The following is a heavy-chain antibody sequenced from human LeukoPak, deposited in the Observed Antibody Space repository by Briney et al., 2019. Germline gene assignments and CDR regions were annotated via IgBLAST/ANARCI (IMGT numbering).Heavy chain of an antibody. CDR2: ISGGSFHI. Sequence: GGSLRLSCTASGFTFNSYTMNWVRQAPGKGLEWVSSISGGSFHIYYADSLKGRFTISRDDAKSSLYLQLNSLRAEDTAVYYCARDRGTSGRYDGLDVWGQGTTVSVPS. D-gene: IGHD2-2*01. V-gene: IGHV3-21*01. J-gene: IGHJ6*02. CDR3: ARDRGTSGRYDGLDV. CDR1: GFTFNSYT.